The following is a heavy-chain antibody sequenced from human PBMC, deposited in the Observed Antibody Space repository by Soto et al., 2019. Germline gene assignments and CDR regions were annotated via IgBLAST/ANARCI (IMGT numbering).Heavy chain of an antibody. J-gene: IGHJ4*02. V-gene: IGHV3-23*01. CDR1: GFTFSSYA. CDR2: ISGSGGST. D-gene: IGHD2-2*01. Sequence: PGGSLRLSCAASGFTFSSYAMSWVRQAPGKGLEWVSAISGSGGSTYYADSVKGRFTISRDNSKNTLYLQMNSLRAEDTAVYYCATSRSRRYCSSTSCYALDYWGQGTLVTVSS. CDR3: ATSRSRRYCSSTSCYALDY.